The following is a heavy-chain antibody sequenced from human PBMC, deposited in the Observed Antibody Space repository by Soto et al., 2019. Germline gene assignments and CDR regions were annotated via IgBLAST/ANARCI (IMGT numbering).Heavy chain of an antibody. J-gene: IGHJ2*01. CDR3: ARQDTGYFDL. V-gene: IGHV3-48*02. CDR2: ISSSSSTI. Sequence: EVQLVESGGGLVQRGGSLRLSCETSGFGFSSSSMNWVRQAPGKGLEWVSYISSSSSTIYYADSVEGRFTISRDNAKRSLYLQMNSLRDEDTAVYYCARQDTGYFDLWGRGTLVTVSS. CDR1: GFGFSSSS.